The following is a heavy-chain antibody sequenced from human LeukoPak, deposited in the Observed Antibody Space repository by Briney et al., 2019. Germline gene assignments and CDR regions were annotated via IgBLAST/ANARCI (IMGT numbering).Heavy chain of an antibody. CDR3: ATARLYGSGSGVWFDP. V-gene: IGHV1-2*02. J-gene: IGHJ5*02. CDR2: INPNSGDT. CDR1: GYTFTGYY. D-gene: IGHD3-10*01. Sequence: GASVKVSCKASGYTFTGYYIHWVRQAPGQGLEWMGWINPNSGDTNYAQKFQGRVTMTSDTSISTAYMEVSGLKSNDTAVYYCATARLYGSGSGVWFDPWGQGTLVTVSS.